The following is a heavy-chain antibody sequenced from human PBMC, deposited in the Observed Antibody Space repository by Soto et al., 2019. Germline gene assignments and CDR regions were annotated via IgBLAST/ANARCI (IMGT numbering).Heavy chain of an antibody. CDR3: VRDWGQYCSSTSCYDAFDI. V-gene: IGHV4-4*02. J-gene: IGHJ3*02. D-gene: IGHD2-2*01. CDR1: GGSISSSNW. Sequence: SETLSLTCAVSGGSISSSNWWSWVRQPPGKGLEWIGEIYHSGSTNYNPSLKSRVTISVDKSKNQFSLKLSSVTAADTAVYYCVRDWGQYCSSTSCYDAFDIWGQGTMVTVSS. CDR2: IYHSGST.